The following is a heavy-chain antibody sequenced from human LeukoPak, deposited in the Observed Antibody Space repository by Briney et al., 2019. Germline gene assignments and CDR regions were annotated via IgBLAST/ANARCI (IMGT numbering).Heavy chain of an antibody. CDR3: ARDCSGGSCYGAFDI. V-gene: IGHV4-30-4*01. CDR2: IYDSGST. D-gene: IGHD2-15*01. J-gene: IGHJ3*02. CDR1: GASIRGGDYY. Sequence: SQTLSLTCTVSGASIRGGDYYWSWIRQPPGKGLEWIGYIYDSGSTYYNPSLKSRITISVDTSENRFSLKLSSVTATDTAVYYCARDCSGGSCYGAFDIWGQGTMVTVSS.